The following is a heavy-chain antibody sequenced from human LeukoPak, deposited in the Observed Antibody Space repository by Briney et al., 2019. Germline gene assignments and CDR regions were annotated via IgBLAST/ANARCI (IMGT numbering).Heavy chain of an antibody. J-gene: IGHJ4*02. CDR2: IYYSGST. CDR3: ARYPSGGGYYFDY. CDR1: GGSISSGGYY. Sequence: PSETLSLTCTVSGGSISSGGYYWSWIRQHPGKGLEWIGYIYYSGSTYYNPSLKSRVTISVDTSKNQFSLKLSSVTAADTAVYYCARYPSGGGYYFDYWGQGTLVTVSS. D-gene: IGHD3-10*01. V-gene: IGHV4-31*03.